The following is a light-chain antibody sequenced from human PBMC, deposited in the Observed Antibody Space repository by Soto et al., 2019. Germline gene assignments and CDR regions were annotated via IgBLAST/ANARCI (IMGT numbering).Light chain of an antibody. CDR1: QSVFSS. CDR2: GAA. CDR3: QQYHSWPA. V-gene: IGKV3-15*01. Sequence: EIVMTQSPGTLSLSPGERVTLSCRASQSVFSSLAWYQQKPGQAPRLLIYGAATGATGIPARFSGSGSGTEFTLTISSLQSEDFAVYYCQQYHSWPAFGRGTKVDIK. J-gene: IGKJ1*01.